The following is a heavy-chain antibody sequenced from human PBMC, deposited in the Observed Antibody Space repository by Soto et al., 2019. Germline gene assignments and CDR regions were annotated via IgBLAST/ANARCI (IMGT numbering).Heavy chain of an antibody. J-gene: IGHJ4*02. Sequence: QVQLQESGPGLVKPSQTLSLTCTVSGGSISSGGYYWSWIRQHPGKGLEWIGYIYYSGSTYYNPSLKSRVTISVDTSKNQFSLKLSSVTAADTAVYYCARGPGIAVAGSYYFDYWGQGTLVTVSS. V-gene: IGHV4-31*03. CDR3: ARGPGIAVAGSYYFDY. CDR2: IYYSGST. CDR1: GGSISSGGYY. D-gene: IGHD6-19*01.